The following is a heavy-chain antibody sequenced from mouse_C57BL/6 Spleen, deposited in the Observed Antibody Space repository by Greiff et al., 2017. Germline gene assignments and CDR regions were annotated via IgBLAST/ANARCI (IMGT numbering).Heavy chain of an antibody. J-gene: IGHJ4*01. D-gene: IGHD1-1*01. Sequence: EVKLMESGGGLVKPGGSLKLSCAASGFTFSDYGMHWVRQAPETGLEWVAYISSGSSTIYYADTVKGRFTISRDNAKNTLFLQMTSLRSEDTAMYYWARGGYYGSSRYAMDYWGQGTSVTVSS. V-gene: IGHV5-17*01. CDR3: ARGGYYGSSRYAMDY. CDR2: ISSGSSTI. CDR1: GFTFSDYG.